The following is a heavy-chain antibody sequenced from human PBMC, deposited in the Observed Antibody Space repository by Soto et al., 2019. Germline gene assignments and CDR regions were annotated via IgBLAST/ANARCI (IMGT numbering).Heavy chain of an antibody. V-gene: IGHV4-31*03. CDR1: GGSITSDGFY. J-gene: IGHJ3*02. CDR2: LYYTGST. CDR3: ASGPFHI. Sequence: QVQLQESGPGLLKPSQTLSLTCTVSGGSITSDGFYWTWIRQRPGKALEWIACLYYTGSTFYNPSLKSRLTISLDKSANRFSLKMTSVTAADTAIYFCASGPFHIWGQGTMVVVSS.